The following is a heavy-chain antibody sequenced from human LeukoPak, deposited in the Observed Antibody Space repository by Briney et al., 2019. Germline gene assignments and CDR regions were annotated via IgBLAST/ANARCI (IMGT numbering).Heavy chain of an antibody. D-gene: IGHD4-17*01. CDR3: ARDYGDYYFDY. Sequence: GGSLRLSCAASGFTFSSYGMHWVRQAPGKGLEWVAVIWYDGSNKYYADSVKGRFTISRDNAKNSLYLQMNSLRAEDTAVYYCARDYGDYYFDYWGQGTLVTVSS. CDR1: GFTFSSYG. V-gene: IGHV3-33*01. CDR2: IWYDGSNK. J-gene: IGHJ4*02.